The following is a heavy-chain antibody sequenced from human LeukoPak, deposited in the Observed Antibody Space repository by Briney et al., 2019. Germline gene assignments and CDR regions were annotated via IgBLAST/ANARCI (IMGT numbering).Heavy chain of an antibody. V-gene: IGHV3-7*01. D-gene: IGHD1/OR15-1a*01. CDR3: ARNKRGDI. CDR2: IRQDGSEK. Sequence: GGSLRLSCAASGFTFSSYSMNWVRQAPGKGLEWVANIRQDGSEKYYVDSVRGRFTISRDNAKNSLYLQMNSLRAEDTAVYYCARNKRGDIWGQGTLVTVSS. CDR1: GFTFSSYS. J-gene: IGHJ4*02.